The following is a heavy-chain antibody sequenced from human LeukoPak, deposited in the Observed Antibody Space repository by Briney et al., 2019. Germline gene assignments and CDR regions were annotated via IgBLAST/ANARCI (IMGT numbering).Heavy chain of an antibody. V-gene: IGHV3-74*01. CDR3: AKARRYFDRFDY. CDR2: INSDGSST. CDR1: GFTFSSYW. J-gene: IGHJ4*02. Sequence: GGSLRLSCAASGFTFSSYWMHWVRQAPGKGLVWVSRINSDGSSTSYADSVKGRFTISRDNSKNTLYLQMNSLRAEDTAVYYCAKARRYFDRFDYWGQGTLVTVSS. D-gene: IGHD3-9*01.